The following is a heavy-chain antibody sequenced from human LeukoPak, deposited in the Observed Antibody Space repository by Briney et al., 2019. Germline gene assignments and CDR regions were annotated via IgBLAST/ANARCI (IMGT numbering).Heavy chain of an antibody. V-gene: IGHV3-21*01. Sequence: GGSLRLSCAASGFTFSSYSMNWVRQAPGKGLEWVSSISSSSSYIYYADSVKGRFTISRDNAKNSLYLQMNSLRAEDTAVYYCARDGGIAVAGTAEYFQHWGQGTLVTVSS. CDR2: ISSSSSYI. D-gene: IGHD6-19*01. J-gene: IGHJ1*01. CDR3: ARDGGIAVAGTAEYFQH. CDR1: GFTFSSYS.